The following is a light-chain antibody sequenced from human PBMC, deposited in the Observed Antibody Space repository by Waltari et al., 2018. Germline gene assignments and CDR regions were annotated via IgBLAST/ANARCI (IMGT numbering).Light chain of an antibody. Sequence: EIVMTQSPATLSVSPGERATLSCRASQSVSGNLAWYQQKPGQAPRPLIYGASTRATGFPARFSGRGSGTEFTLTISSLQSEDFAVYYCQQYNNWPLTFGGGTKVEIK. CDR1: QSVSGN. V-gene: IGKV3-15*01. CDR3: QQYNNWPLT. J-gene: IGKJ4*01. CDR2: GAS.